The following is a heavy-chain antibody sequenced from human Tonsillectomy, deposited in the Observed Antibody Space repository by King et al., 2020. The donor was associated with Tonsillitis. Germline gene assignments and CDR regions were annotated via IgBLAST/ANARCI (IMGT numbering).Heavy chain of an antibody. Sequence: QLVQSGAEVKKPGESLKISCKGSEYSFNNYWIGWVRQMPGKGLEWMGIIYPGDSDTRYSPSFQGQVTISADKSISTVYLQWSSLKASATGMYYCARRQACPDHDAFDIWGQGTAVTVSS. J-gene: IGHJ3*02. V-gene: IGHV5-51*03. CDR3: ARRQACPDHDAFDI. CDR2: IYPGDSDT. CDR1: EYSFNNYW. D-gene: IGHD1-14*01.